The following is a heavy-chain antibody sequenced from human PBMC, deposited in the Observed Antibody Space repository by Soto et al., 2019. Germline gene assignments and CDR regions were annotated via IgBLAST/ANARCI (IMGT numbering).Heavy chain of an antibody. V-gene: IGHV3-21*01. CDR1: GFTFSSYS. CDR2: ISSSSSYI. CDR3: ASHPRDSSGYWYYFDY. D-gene: IGHD3-22*01. Sequence: EVQLVESGGGLVKPGGSLRLSCAASGFTFSSYSMNWVRQAPGKGLEWVSSISSSSSYIYYADSVKGRFTISRDNAKNSLEQQMNSLRAEDTAVYYCASHPRDSSGYWYYFDYWGQGTLVTVSS. J-gene: IGHJ4*02.